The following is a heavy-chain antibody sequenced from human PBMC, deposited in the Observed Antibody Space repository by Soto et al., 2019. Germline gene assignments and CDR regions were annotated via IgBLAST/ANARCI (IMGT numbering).Heavy chain of an antibody. V-gene: IGHV5-51*01. CDR2: IYPGDSDT. D-gene: IGHD3-10*01. CDR3: ATNLNLWFGESRAQHPWNYYGMDV. J-gene: IGHJ6*02. CDR1: GYSFTSYW. Sequence: PGESLKISCKGSGYSFTSYWIGWVRQMPGKGLEWMGIIYPGDSDTRYSPSFQGQVTISADKSISTAYLQWSSLKASDTAMYYCATNLNLWFGESRAQHPWNYYGMDVWGQGTTVTVSS.